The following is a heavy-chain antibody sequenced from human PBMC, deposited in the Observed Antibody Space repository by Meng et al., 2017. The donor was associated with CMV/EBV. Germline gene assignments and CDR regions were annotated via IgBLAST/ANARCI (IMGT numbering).Heavy chain of an antibody. D-gene: IGHD3-10*01. CDR2: INHSGST. J-gene: IGHJ6*02. Sequence: GSLILSCAVYGGSFSGYYWSWIRQPPGKGLEWIGEINHSGSTNYNPSLKSRVTISVDTSKNQFSLKLSSVTAADTAVYYCARSRRGVHYYGMDVWGQGTTVTVSS. V-gene: IGHV4-34*01. CDR3: ARSRRGVHYYGMDV. CDR1: GGSFSGYY.